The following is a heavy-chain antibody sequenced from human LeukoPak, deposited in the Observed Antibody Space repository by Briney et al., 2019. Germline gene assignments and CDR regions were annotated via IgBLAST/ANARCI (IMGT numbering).Heavy chain of an antibody. CDR3: ARDFDWLFDY. CDR2: ISYDGSSK. Sequence: GGSLRLSCAASGFTFSSYGMHWVRQAPGKGLEWVALISYDGSSKYYADSVKGRFTISRDNAKNSLYLQMNSLRAEDTAVYYCARDFDWLFDYWGQGTLVTVSS. V-gene: IGHV3-30*03. D-gene: IGHD3-9*01. J-gene: IGHJ4*02. CDR1: GFTFSSYG.